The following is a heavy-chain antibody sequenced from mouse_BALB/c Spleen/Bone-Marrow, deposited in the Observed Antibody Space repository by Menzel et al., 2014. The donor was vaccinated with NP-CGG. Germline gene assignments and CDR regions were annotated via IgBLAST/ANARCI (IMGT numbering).Heavy chain of an antibody. J-gene: IGHJ4*01. CDR1: GYTFTSYW. Sequence: QVQLQQSGAELAKPGASVKMSCKASGYTFTSYWVHWVKQRPGQGLEWIGYINPTSGYTEYNQKFKDKATLTADKSSSTAYMQLGSLTSEDSAVYYCATGYYAMDSWGQGSSVTVSS. CDR2: INPTSGYT. CDR3: ATGYYAMDS. V-gene: IGHV1-7*01.